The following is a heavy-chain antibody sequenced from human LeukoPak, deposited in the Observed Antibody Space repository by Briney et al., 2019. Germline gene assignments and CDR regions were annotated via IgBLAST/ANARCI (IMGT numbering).Heavy chain of an antibody. J-gene: IGHJ3*02. D-gene: IGHD2-15*01. CDR1: GYTFTDYY. CDR3: ARDGTFDI. Sequence: ASVKVSCKASGYTFTDYYMHWVRQASGQGLEWMGWINPDSGVTNYPQKFRGRVTMTRDTPSSTAYMELIRLRSDDTAVYYCARDGTFDIWGQGTMVTVSS. V-gene: IGHV1-2*02. CDR2: INPDSGVT.